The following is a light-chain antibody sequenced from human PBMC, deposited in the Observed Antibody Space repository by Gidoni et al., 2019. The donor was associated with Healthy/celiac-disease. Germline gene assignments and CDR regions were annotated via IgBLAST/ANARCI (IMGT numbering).Light chain of an antibody. J-gene: IGLJ1*01. Sequence: QSVLTQTPSTSGATGQRVTISCSGSSSNIGSTYVYWYQQLPGTAPKLLIYRNTQRPSGVPDRFSGSKSGTSASLAISGLRSEDEADYYCAAWDDSLSGSGVFGTGTKVTVL. CDR1: SSNIGSTY. CDR2: RNT. CDR3: AAWDDSLSGSGV. V-gene: IGLV1-47*01.